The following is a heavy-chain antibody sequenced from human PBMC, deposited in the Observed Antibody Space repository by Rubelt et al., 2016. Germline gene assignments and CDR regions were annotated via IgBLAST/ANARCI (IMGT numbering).Heavy chain of an antibody. D-gene: IGHD3-10*01. CDR2: ISSSSSTT. CDR3: ARDALMVRGVIPLDY. V-gene: IGHV3-48*01. CDR1: SYS. Sequence: SYSMNWVRQAPGKGLEWVSYISSSSSTTYYADSVKGRFTISRDNAKNSLYLQMNSLRAEDTAVYYCARDALMVRGVIPLDYWGQGTLVTVSS. J-gene: IGHJ4*02.